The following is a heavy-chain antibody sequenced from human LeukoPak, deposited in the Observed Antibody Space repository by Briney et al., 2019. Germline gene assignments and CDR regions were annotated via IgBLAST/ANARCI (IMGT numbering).Heavy chain of an antibody. CDR2: IIPIFGTA. CDR1: GGTFSSYA. V-gene: IGHV1-69*05. Sequence: GASVKVSCKASGGTFSSYAISWVRQAPGQGLEWMGGIIPIFGTANYAQKFQGRVTITTDEPTSTAYMELSSLRSEDTAVYYCARSGHLPGAAVAATNWFDPWGQGTLVTVSS. D-gene: IGHD6-19*01. J-gene: IGHJ5*02. CDR3: ARSGHLPGAAVAATNWFDP.